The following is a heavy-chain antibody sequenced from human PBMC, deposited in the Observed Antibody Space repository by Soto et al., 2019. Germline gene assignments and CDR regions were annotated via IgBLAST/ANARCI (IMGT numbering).Heavy chain of an antibody. CDR2: IRSKAYGGTT. D-gene: IGHD3-22*01. V-gene: IGHV3-49*03. Sequence: GGSLRLSCTASGFTFGDYAMSWFRQAPGKGLEWVGFIRSKAYGGTTEYAASVKGRFTISRDDSKSIAYLQMNSLKTEDTAVYHCTRYYYDSSGYYYAEGYWGQGTLVTVSS. J-gene: IGHJ4*02. CDR3: TRYYYDSSGYYYAEGY. CDR1: GFTFGDYA.